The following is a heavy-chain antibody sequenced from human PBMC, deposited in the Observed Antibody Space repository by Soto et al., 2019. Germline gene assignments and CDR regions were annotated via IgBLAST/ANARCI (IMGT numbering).Heavy chain of an antibody. Sequence: SVKISCKASGGTFSSYAISWVRQAPGQGLEWMGGIIPIFGTANYAQKFQGRVTITADKSTSTAYMELSSLRSEDTAVYYCASVFGELLSNYYYGMDVWGQGTTVTVSX. V-gene: IGHV1-69*06. D-gene: IGHD3-10*02. CDR3: ASVFGELLSNYYYGMDV. CDR2: IIPIFGTA. J-gene: IGHJ6*02. CDR1: GGTFSSYA.